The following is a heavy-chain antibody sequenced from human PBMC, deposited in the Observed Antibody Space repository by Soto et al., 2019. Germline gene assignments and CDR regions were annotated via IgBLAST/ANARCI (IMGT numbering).Heavy chain of an antibody. V-gene: IGHV4-39*01. J-gene: IGHJ4*02. CDR1: GASISSRDYY. D-gene: IGHD2-2*01. CDR3: GRVMIGTSRHTDSDY. Sequence: SETLSLTCSVSGASISSRDYYWGWIRQTPGKGLEWIGNIDYNGVTYYNPSLKSRVTVSKDTSTNQFSLKVDSVTAAEPAIYSCGRVMIGTSRHTDSDYWGQGTQVTVSS. CDR2: IDYNGVT.